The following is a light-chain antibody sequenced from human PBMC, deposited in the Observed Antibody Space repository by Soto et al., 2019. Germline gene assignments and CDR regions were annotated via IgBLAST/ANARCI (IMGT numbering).Light chain of an antibody. CDR3: VSWDDSLSGLV. V-gene: IGLV1-47*02. Sequence: QSVLTQPPSASGTPGQRVTISCSGRSANIGNNYVCWYQQLPGTAPKLLIYSNNQRPPGVPDRFSGSKSGTPASLAISGLRSEDEADYYCVSWDDSLSGLVFGTGTKV. CDR2: SNN. J-gene: IGLJ1*01. CDR1: SANIGNNY.